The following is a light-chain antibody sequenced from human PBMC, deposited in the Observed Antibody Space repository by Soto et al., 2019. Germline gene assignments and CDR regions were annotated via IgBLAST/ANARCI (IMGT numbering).Light chain of an antibody. CDR1: QSINNN. V-gene: IGKV3-15*01. J-gene: IGKJ4*01. CDR3: QQYNDWPLT. Sequence: EIVMTQSPATLSVSPGERATLSCRASQSINNNLAWYQQKRGQGPRLLIYGASSRDTGTPARFSGSGSGTGFTLTISSLQSEDFAIYYCQQYNDWPLTFGGGTKVEIK. CDR2: GAS.